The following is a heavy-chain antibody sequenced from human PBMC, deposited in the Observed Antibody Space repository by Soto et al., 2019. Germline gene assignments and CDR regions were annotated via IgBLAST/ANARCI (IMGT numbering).Heavy chain of an antibody. V-gene: IGHV3-9*01. J-gene: IGHJ4*02. CDR1: GFTFHEST. CDR2: ITWNSGQI. CDR3: ASGLTTSPHF. D-gene: IGHD3-22*01. Sequence: GGSLRLSCAASGFTFHESTMHRVRQAPGKGLEWVSHITWNSGQIVYADSVKGRFTISRDNGKKSLYLQMQSLRPEDTALYYCASGLTTSPHFWGQGTLVTVSS.